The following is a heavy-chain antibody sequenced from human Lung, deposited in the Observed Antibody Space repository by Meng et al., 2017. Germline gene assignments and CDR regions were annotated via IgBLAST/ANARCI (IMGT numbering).Heavy chain of an antibody. CDR1: GGSISSSNYY. CDR2: IYNSGST. CDR3: ARGQKGYFDL. Sequence: QVQLRESGPGLVKPSQTLSLTCTVSGGSISSSNYYWSWIRQPPGKGLEWSGHIYNSGSTYYNPSLKSRITISVDTSKNRFSLKLSSVTAADTAVYYCARGQKGYFDLWGRGTLVTVSS. J-gene: IGHJ2*01. V-gene: IGHV4-30-4*01.